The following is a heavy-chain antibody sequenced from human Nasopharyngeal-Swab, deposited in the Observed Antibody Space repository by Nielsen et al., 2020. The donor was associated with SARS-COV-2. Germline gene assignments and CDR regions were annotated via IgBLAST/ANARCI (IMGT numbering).Heavy chain of an antibody. CDR1: GFTFSSYD. J-gene: IGHJ6*02. CDR3: AREGYGSPLDV. V-gene: IGHV3-13*01. D-gene: IGHD3-10*01. CDR2: IGTAGDT. Sequence: GESLKISCAASGFTFSSYDMHWVRQATGKGLEWVSAIGTAGDTYYPGSVKGRFTISRENAKNSLYLQMNSLRAGDTAVYYCAREGYGSPLDVWGQGITVTVSS.